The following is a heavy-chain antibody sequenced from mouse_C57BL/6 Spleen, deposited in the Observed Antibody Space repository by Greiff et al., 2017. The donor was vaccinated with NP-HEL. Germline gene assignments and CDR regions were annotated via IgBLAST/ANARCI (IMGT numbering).Heavy chain of an antibody. D-gene: IGHD3-2*02. CDR2: IDPSDSYT. V-gene: IGHV1-69*01. CDR1: GYTFTSYW. Sequence: QVQLQQPGAELVMPGASVKLSCKASGYTFTSYWMHWVKQRPGQGLEWIGEIDPSDSYTNYNQKFKGKSTLTVDKSSSTAYMQLSSLTSEDSAVYYCARSRAAQAGENAMDYWGQGTSVTVSS. CDR3: ARSRAAQAGENAMDY. J-gene: IGHJ4*01.